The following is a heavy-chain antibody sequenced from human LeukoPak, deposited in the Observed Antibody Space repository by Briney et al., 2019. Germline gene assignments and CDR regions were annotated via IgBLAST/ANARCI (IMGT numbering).Heavy chain of an antibody. Sequence: SETLSLTCTVSGGSISSSSYYWGWIRQPPGKGLEWIGSIYYSGSTYYNPSLKSRVTISVDTSKNQFSLKLSSVTAADTAVYYCARGGIVAAVDLAEYFQHWGQGTLVTVSS. V-gene: IGHV4-39*07. D-gene: IGHD6-13*01. CDR1: GGSISSSSYY. CDR3: ARGGIVAAVDLAEYFQH. J-gene: IGHJ1*01. CDR2: IYYSGST.